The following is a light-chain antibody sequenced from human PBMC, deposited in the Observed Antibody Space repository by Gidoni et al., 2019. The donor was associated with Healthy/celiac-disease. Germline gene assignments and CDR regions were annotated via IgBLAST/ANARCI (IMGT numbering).Light chain of an antibody. V-gene: IGKV4-1*01. CDR1: QSVFYSSNNKNY. Sequence: IVMTQSPVSLAVSLGARATINCKSSQSVFYSSNNKNYLAWYQQKPGNPPKLLMYWASTRESGVPDRFSGSGSGTDFTLTISSLQAEDVAIYYCQQNYSTPRTFGQXTKVEIK. J-gene: IGKJ1*01. CDR3: QQNYSTPRT. CDR2: WAS.